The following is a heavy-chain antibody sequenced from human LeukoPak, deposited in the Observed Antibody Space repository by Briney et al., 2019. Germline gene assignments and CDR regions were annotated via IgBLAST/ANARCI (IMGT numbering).Heavy chain of an antibody. CDR1: GFTFSTYA. CDR3: AKDRRGGYDY. D-gene: IGHD3-10*01. Sequence: GGSLRLSCAASGFTFSTYAMSWVRQPPGKGLEWVSAISASGGRTYYADSVKGRFTISRDNSKDTLYLQMNSLRAEDTAVYYCAKDRRGGYDYWGQGTLVTVSS. J-gene: IGHJ4*02. V-gene: IGHV3-23*01. CDR2: ISASGGRT.